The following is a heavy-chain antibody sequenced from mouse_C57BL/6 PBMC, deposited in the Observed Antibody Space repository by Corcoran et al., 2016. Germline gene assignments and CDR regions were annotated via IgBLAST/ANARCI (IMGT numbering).Heavy chain of an antibody. J-gene: IGHJ2*01. D-gene: IGHD2-13*01. V-gene: IGHV1-80*01. CDR2: IYPGDGDT. CDR3: ARWVTNYFDY. CDR1: GYAFSSYW. Sequence: QVQLQQSGAELVKPGASVKISCKASGYAFSSYWMNWVKQRSGKGLEWIGQIYPGDGDTNYNGKFKGKATLTADKSSSTAYMQLSSLTSEDSAVYFCARWVTNYFDYWGQGTTLTVSS.